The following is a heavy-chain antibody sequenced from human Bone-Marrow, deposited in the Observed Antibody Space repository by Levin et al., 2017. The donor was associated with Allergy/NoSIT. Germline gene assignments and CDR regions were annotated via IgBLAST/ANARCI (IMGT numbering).Heavy chain of an antibody. CDR3: AKSPATRSWYFDL. CDR1: GFSVSGNS. V-gene: IGHV3-53*01. D-gene: IGHD1-1*01. Sequence: GASVKVSCAASGFSVSGNSMTWVRHTPGKGLEWVSTKDIIGTTYYADSVRGRFTIARDTSTNMVYLQMYNLRPEDTAVYYCAKSPATRSWYFDLWGRGTLVTVSS. J-gene: IGHJ2*01. CDR2: KDIIGTT.